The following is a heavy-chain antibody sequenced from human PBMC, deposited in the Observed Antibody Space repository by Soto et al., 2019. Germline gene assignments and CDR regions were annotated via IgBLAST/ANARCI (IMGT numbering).Heavy chain of an antibody. CDR3: AREGIPPYYYYGMDV. J-gene: IGHJ6*02. V-gene: IGHV1-18*01. D-gene: IGHD2-21*01. CDR2: ISGYNGDT. Sequence: QVQLVQSGAEVKKPGASVKVSCKASGYTFTNYGISWVRQAPGQGLEWMGWISGYNGDTDYAQKVQGRVTMTTHTTTSTAYMELRSLSSDDTAVYYCAREGIPPYYYYGMDVWGQGTTVTVSS. CDR1: GYTFTNYG.